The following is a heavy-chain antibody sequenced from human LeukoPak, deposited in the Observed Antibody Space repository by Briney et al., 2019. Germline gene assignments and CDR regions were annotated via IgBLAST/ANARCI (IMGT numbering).Heavy chain of an antibody. V-gene: IGHV1-69*06. CDR3: ARVSWDCSGGSCYSDY. D-gene: IGHD2-15*01. CDR2: IIPIFGTA. Sequence: SVKVSCKASGGTFSSYAISWVRQAPGQGLEWMGGIIPIFGTANYAQKFQGRVTITADKSTSTAYMELSSLRSEDTAVYYCARVSWDCSGGSCYSDYWGEGTLVTVSS. CDR1: GGTFSSYA. J-gene: IGHJ4*02.